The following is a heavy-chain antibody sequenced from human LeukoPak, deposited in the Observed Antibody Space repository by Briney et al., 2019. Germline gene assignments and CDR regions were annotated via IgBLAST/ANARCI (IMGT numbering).Heavy chain of an antibody. CDR2: IIPIFGTA. V-gene: IGHV1-69*13. Sequence: GASVKVSCKASGGTFISYAISWVRQAPGQGLEWMGGIIPIFGTANYAQKFQGRVTITADESTSTAYMELSSLRSEDTAVYYCARDLYSSGRNYYYYGMDVWGQGTTVTVSS. CDR1: GGTFISYA. D-gene: IGHD6-19*01. J-gene: IGHJ6*02. CDR3: ARDLYSSGRNYYYYGMDV.